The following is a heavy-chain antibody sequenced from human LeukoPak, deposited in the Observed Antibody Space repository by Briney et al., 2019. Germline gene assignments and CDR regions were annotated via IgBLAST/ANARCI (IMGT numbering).Heavy chain of an antibody. Sequence: GESLKISCKGFGYSFTSSWIGWVRQMPGRGLEWMGIIYPADSDTRYSPSFQGQVTISADKSITTAYLQWPSLKASDTAMYYCASFRDSSGYHFDAFDVWGQGTTVTVSS. D-gene: IGHD3-22*01. CDR1: GYSFTSSW. J-gene: IGHJ3*01. CDR2: IYPADSDT. V-gene: IGHV5-51*01. CDR3: ASFRDSSGYHFDAFDV.